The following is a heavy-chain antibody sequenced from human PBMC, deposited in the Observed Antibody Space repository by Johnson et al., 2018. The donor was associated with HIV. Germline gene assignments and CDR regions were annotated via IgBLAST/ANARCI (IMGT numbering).Heavy chain of an antibody. CDR2: ISYDGSNK. CDR3: ARDGEDSTSSSGAFDI. CDR1: RFTFSSFA. J-gene: IGHJ3*02. V-gene: IGHV3-30-3*01. D-gene: IGHD6-6*01. Sequence: QVQLVESGGGVVQPGRSLRLSCAASRFTFSSFAMHWVRQAPGKGLEWVAVISYDGSNKYYADSVKGRFTISRDNSENTLYLQMNSLRAKDTAVYYCARDGEDSTSSSGAFDIWGQGTMVTVSS.